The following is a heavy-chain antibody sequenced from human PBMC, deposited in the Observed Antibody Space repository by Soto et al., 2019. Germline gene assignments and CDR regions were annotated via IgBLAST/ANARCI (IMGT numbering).Heavy chain of an antibody. Sequence: PGGSLRLSCAASGFTFSNYAMSWVRQAPGKGLEWVSAISGSGGSTNNADSVKGRFTISRDNSKNTLSLQMSSLRAEDTAVYYCAKTRGGATVVTPFDYWGQGTLVTVSS. V-gene: IGHV3-23*01. J-gene: IGHJ4*02. D-gene: IGHD4-17*01. CDR2: ISGSGGST. CDR1: GFTFSNYA. CDR3: AKTRGGATVVTPFDY.